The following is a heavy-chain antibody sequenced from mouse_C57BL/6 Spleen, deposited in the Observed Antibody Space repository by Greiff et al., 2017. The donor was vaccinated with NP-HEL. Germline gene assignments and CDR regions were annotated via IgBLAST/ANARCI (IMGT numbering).Heavy chain of an antibody. J-gene: IGHJ2*01. CDR3: ARSGSNYVYYFDY. Sequence: VQLQQSGPELVKPGASVKISCKASGYAFSSSWMNWVKQRPGKGLEWIGRIYPGDGDTNYNGKFKGKATLTADKSSSTAYMQLSSLTSEDSAVYFCARSGSNYVYYFDYWGQGTTLTVSS. V-gene: IGHV1-82*01. CDR1: GYAFSSSW. D-gene: IGHD2-5*01. CDR2: IYPGDGDT.